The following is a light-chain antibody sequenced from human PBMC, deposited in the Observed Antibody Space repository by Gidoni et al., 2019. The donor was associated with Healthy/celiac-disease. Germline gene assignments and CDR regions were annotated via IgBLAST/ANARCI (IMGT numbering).Light chain of an antibody. Sequence: QSARTQPASVSGAPGQSITISCTGTSSDVGSYNLASWSQQHPGKAPILMIYEGSKRPSGVSNRFSGSKSGNTASLTVSGLQAEDDAYYYCCSYAGSSTFLFGGGTKLTVL. V-gene: IGLV2-23*03. CDR1: SSDVGSYNL. J-gene: IGLJ3*02. CDR3: CSYAGSSTFL. CDR2: EGS.